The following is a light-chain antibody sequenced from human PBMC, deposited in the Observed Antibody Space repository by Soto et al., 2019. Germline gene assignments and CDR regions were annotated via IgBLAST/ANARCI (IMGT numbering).Light chain of an antibody. Sequence: EIVLTQSPATLSLSPGERATLSCRASQTVSSSLAWYQQKPGHAPRILISEVSNRATGIPARFSGSGSGADFPLTISSLEPGDFALYYCQQHINWPLTFGGGTKV. CDR3: QQHINWPLT. J-gene: IGKJ4*01. CDR1: QTVSSS. CDR2: EVS. V-gene: IGKV3-11*01.